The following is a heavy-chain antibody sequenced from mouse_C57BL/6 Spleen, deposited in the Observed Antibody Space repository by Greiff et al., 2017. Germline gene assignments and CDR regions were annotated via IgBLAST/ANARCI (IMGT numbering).Heavy chain of an antibody. J-gene: IGHJ2*01. V-gene: IGHV5-12*01. CDR2: ISNGGGST. Sequence: EVQGVESGGGLVQPGGSLKLSCAASGFTFSDYYMYWVRQTPEKRLEWVAYISNGGGSTYYPDTVKGRFTISRDNAKNTLYLQMSRLKSEDTAMYYCARRYLDDFDYWGQGTTLTVSS. CDR3: ARRYLDDFDY. CDR1: GFTFSDYY.